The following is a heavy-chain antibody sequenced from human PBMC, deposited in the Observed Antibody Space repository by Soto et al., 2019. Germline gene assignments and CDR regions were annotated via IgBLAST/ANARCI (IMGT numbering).Heavy chain of an antibody. V-gene: IGHV4-4*02. CDR2: IYHSGST. D-gene: IGHD3-22*01. CDR3: ARQRDRARYYYDSRGYYYRAFDI. Sequence: QVQLQESGPGLVKPSGTLSLTCAVSGGSISSSNWWSWVRQPPGKGLEWSGEIYHSGSTNYNPSLKSRVTLAVDKSKNQFSRKLSAVTAADTAVYDCARQRDRARYYYDSRGYYYRAFDIWGQGKMVTVSS. CDR1: GGSISSSNW. J-gene: IGHJ3*02.